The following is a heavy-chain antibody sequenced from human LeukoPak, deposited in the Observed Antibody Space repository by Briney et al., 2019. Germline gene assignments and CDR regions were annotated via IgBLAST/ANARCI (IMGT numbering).Heavy chain of an antibody. D-gene: IGHD2-21*02. CDR3: AREGTGTAISPTYYFDY. CDR2: ISSSSSYI. V-gene: IGHV3-21*01. J-gene: IGHJ4*02. Sequence: GGSLRLSCAASGFTFSSYSMNCVRQAPGKGLEWVSSISSSSSYIYYADSVKGRFTISRDNAKNSLYLQMNSLRAEDTAVYYCAREGTGTAISPTYYFDYWGQGTLVTVSS. CDR1: GFTFSSYS.